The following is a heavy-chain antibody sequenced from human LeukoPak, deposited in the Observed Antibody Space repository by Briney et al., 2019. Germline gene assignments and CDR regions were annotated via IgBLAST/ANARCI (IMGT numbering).Heavy chain of an antibody. CDR3: ARATGYDSSGYYLYYFDY. Sequence: PSETLSLTCAVSGGSISSSSYYWGWIRQPPGKGLEWIGSIYYSGSTYYNPSLKSRVTISVDTSKNQFSLKLSSVTAADTAVYYCARATGYDSSGYYLYYFDYWGQGTLVTVSS. CDR1: GGSISSSSYY. D-gene: IGHD3-22*01. J-gene: IGHJ4*02. CDR2: IYYSGST. V-gene: IGHV4-39*07.